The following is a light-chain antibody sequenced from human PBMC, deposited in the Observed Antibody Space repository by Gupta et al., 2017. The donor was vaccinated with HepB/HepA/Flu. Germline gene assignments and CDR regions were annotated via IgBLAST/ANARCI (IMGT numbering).Light chain of an antibody. Sequence: QSALTQPASVSGSPGQSITISCTGTSSDVSWYQQHPGKAPKLMIYTVSNRPARVADRFSGSKSSDTASPTISGLQAEDEADYYCSSLTSTSALAVFGGGTKLTVL. CDR3: SSLTSTSALAV. CDR1: SSDV. CDR2: TVS. V-gene: IGLV2-14*01. J-gene: IGLJ3*02.